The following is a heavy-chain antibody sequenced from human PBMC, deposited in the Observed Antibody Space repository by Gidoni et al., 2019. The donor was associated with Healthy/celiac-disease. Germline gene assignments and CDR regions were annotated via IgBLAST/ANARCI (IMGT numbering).Heavy chain of an antibody. CDR1: GFTFSSYA. CDR3: AKVLNMGIWDYDYYYGMDV. J-gene: IGHJ6*02. V-gene: IGHV3-23*01. CDR2: ISGSGGST. D-gene: IGHD3-16*01. Sequence: EVQLLESGGGLVQPGGSLRLSCAASGFTFSSYAMSWVRQAPGKGLEWVSAISGSGGSTYYADSVKGRFTISRDNSKNTLYLQMNSLRAEDTAVYYCAKVLNMGIWDYDYYYGMDVWGQGTTVTVSS.